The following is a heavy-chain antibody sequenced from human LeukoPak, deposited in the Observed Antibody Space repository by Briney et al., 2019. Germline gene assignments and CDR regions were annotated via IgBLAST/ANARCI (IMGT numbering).Heavy chain of an antibody. D-gene: IGHD3-22*01. CDR3: ARGPDLVVTVRYNWFDP. CDR1: GFPFSTYA. CDR2: ISSSSSYI. V-gene: IGHV3-21*01. J-gene: IGHJ5*02. Sequence: GGSLRLSCAASGFPFSTYAMSWVRQAPGKGLEWVSSISSSSSYIYYADSVKGRFTISRDNAKNSLYLQMNSLRAEDTAVYYCARGPDLVVTVRYNWFDPWGQGTLVTVSS.